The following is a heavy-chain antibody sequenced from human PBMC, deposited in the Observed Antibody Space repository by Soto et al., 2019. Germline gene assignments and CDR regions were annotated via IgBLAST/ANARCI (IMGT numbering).Heavy chain of an antibody. CDR3: AKGEGGSHVGQHDFDH. CDR2: ISYDGSNK. J-gene: IGHJ4*02. Sequence: GGSLRLSCAASGFTFSSYGMHWVRQAPGKGLEWVAVISYDGSNKYYADSVKGRFTISRDNSKNTLYLQMNSRRAEDTAVYYCAKGEGGSHVGQHDFDHRGRGTLVT. V-gene: IGHV3-30*18. CDR1: GFTFSSYG. D-gene: IGHD1-26*01.